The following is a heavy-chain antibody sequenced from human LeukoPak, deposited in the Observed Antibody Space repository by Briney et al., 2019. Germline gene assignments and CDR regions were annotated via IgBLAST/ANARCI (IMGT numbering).Heavy chain of an antibody. Sequence: PGRSLRLSCASSGFTFSSYGMHWVRQAPAKGRVGVAVIWYDGSNKYYADSVKGRFTISRDNSKHTLNLQMNTRRSGDTRVISFAKLPRHGSVSYARDWGQGTLVTVS. J-gene: IGHJ4*02. V-gene: IGHV3-33*06. CDR1: GFTFSSYG. CDR2: IWYDGSNK. D-gene: IGHD3-10*01. CDR3: AKLPRHGSVSYARD.